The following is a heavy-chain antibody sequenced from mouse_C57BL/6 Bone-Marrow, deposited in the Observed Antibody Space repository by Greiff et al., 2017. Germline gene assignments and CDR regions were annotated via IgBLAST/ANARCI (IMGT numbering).Heavy chain of an antibody. D-gene: IGHD2-2*01. Sequence: EVKLVESGGGLVKPGGSLKLSCAASGFTFSDYGMHWVRQAPEKGLEWVAYISSGSSTIYYADTVKGRFTISRDNAKNTLFLQMTSLRSEDTAMYYCARQLWLRRAMDYWGQGTSVTVSS. V-gene: IGHV5-17*01. CDR3: ARQLWLRRAMDY. CDR1: GFTFSDYG. CDR2: ISSGSSTI. J-gene: IGHJ4*01.